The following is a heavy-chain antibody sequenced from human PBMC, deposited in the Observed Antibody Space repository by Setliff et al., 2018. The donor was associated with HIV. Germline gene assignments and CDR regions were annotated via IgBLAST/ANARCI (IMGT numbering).Heavy chain of an antibody. D-gene: IGHD3-22*01. CDR3: ARHVARFDYDTGGYYVSHFDY. CDR2: ISYTGTT. J-gene: IGHJ4*02. CDR1: GGSISNYY. Sequence: PSETLSLTCTVSGGSISNYYWSWIRQPPGKGLEWIGYISYTGTTKYNPSLKSRVTISVDTSKNQFSVRLSSVSAADTAVYFCARHVARFDYDTGGYYVSHFDYWGQGTRVTVSS. V-gene: IGHV4-59*01.